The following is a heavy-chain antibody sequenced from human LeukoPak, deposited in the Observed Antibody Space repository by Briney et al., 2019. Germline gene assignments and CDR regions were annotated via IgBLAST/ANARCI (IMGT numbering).Heavy chain of an antibody. CDR1: GGSISSYY. D-gene: IGHD2-15*01. J-gene: IGHJ1*01. V-gene: IGHV4-59*08. Sequence: SETLSLTCTVSGGSISSYYWSWIRQPPGKGLEWIGYIYYSGSTNYNPSLKSRVTISVDTSKNQFSLKLSSVTAADAAVYYCAVAATPSDEYFQHWGQGTLVTVSS. CDR2: IYYSGST. CDR3: AVAATPSDEYFQH.